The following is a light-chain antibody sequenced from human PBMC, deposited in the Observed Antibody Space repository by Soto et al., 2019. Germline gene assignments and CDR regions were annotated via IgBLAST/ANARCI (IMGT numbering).Light chain of an antibody. CDR3: QQYSSYSAWT. Sequence: IQLTQSPSSLSASVGYIVTISCRASQAIRTALGWYQQRPGKVPKLLIYAASTLQSGVPPRFSGSGSGTEFTLTIRSLQPDDIATYYCQQYSSYSAWTFGEGTKVDIK. V-gene: IGKV1-17*01. CDR1: QAIRTA. CDR2: AAS. J-gene: IGKJ1*01.